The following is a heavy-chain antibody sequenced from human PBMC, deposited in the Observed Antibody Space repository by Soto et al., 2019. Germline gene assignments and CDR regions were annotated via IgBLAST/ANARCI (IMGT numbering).Heavy chain of an antibody. Sequence: LRLSCVASGFTFSNYNMNWVRLAPGKGLEWVSHISGSSVYIHYADSVKGRFTISRDNAKNSVYLQMDSLRAEDTAVYYCAREGALKPFSSWGQGALVTVSS. J-gene: IGHJ5*02. V-gene: IGHV3-21*01. CDR3: AREGALKPFSS. CDR1: GFTFSNYN. CDR2: ISGSSVYI.